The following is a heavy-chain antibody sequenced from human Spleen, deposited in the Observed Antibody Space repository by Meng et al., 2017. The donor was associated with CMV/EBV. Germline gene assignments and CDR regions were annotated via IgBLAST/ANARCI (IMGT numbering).Heavy chain of an antibody. CDR3: ARELRSAAGWFDP. CDR1: GYTFTGYY. CDR2: INPNSGGT. D-gene: IGHD3-3*01. V-gene: IGHV1-2*02. J-gene: IGHJ5*02. Sequence: KASGYTFTGYYMHWVRQAPGQGLEWMGWINPNSGGTNYAQKFKGRVTMTRDTSISTAYMELSRLRSDDTAVYYCARELRSAAGWFDPWGQGTLVTVSS.